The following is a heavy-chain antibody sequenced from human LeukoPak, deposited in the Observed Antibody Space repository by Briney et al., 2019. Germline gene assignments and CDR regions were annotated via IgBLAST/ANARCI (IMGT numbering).Heavy chain of an antibody. CDR3: ARASGELYGSGSYYLDY. CDR2: IYYSGST. Sequence: SETLSLTCTVSGGSISSYYWSWIRQPPGKGLEWIGHIYYSGSTNYNPSLKSRVTTSVDTSKNQFSLKLSSVTAADTAVYYCARASGELYGSGSYYLDYWGQGTLVTVSS. J-gene: IGHJ4*02. CDR1: GGSISSYY. V-gene: IGHV4-59*01. D-gene: IGHD3-10*01.